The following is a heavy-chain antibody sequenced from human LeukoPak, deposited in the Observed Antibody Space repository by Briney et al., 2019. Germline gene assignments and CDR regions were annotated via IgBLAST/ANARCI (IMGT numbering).Heavy chain of an antibody. CDR3: ARYRSAAYYFEY. J-gene: IGHJ4*02. Sequence: ASVTVSFKSSGYTFTIYDINWVRQATGQGLEWVGWMNPGSGKTGYAQKFQGRVTITASTSTSTGYMELSSLTSEDTAVYYCARYRSAAYYFEYWGQGTLVTVSS. V-gene: IGHV1-8*03. CDR2: MNPGSGKT. CDR1: GYTFTIYD. D-gene: IGHD4-11*01.